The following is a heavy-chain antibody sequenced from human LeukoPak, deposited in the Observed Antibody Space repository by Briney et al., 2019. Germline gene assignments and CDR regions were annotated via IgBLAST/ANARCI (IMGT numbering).Heavy chain of an antibody. CDR1: GFTFSSYA. Sequence: GGSLRLSCAASGFTFSSYAMHWVRQAPGKGLEWVAVISYDGSNKYYADSVKGRFTISRDNSKNTLYVQMSSLRAEDTAVYYCVKSMVRGESVDYWGQGTLVTVSS. J-gene: IGHJ4*02. CDR2: ISYDGSNK. V-gene: IGHV3-30*04. CDR3: VKSMVRGESVDY. D-gene: IGHD3-10*01.